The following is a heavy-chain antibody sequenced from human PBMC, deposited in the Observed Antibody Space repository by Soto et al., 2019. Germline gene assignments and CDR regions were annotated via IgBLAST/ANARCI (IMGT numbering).Heavy chain of an antibody. V-gene: IGHV1-69*12. Sequence: QVQLVQSGAEVKKPGSSVKVSCKASGGTFSSYAISWVRQAPGQGLEWMGGIIPIFGTANYAQKFQGRVTITADESTSTAYMELSSLRSEDTAVYSCARGGRIEADGTGDGAFDPWGQGTLVTVSS. CDR1: GGTFSSYA. CDR2: IIPIFGTA. D-gene: IGHD6-13*01. CDR3: ARGGRIEADGTGDGAFDP. J-gene: IGHJ5*02.